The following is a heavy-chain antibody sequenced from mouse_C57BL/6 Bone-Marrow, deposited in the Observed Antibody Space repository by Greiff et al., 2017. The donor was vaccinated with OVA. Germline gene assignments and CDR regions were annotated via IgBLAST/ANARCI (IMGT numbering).Heavy chain of an antibody. V-gene: IGHV1-81*01. CDR3: ASYYYGIWDDAMDY. Sequence: VQLVESGAELARPGASVKLSCKASGYTFTSYGISWVKQRTGQGLEWIGEIYPRSGNTYYNEKFKGKAKLTAEKSSSTAYMELRSLTSEYSAVYFCASYYYGIWDDAMDYWGQGTSVTVSS. D-gene: IGHD1-1*01. J-gene: IGHJ4*01. CDR1: GYTFTSYG. CDR2: IYPRSGNT.